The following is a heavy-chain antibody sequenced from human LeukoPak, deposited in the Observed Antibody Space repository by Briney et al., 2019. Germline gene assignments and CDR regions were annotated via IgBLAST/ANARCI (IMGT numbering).Heavy chain of an antibody. J-gene: IGHJ4*02. D-gene: IGHD5-24*01. CDR2: INPSGGST. V-gene: IGHV1-46*01. Sequence: ASVKVSCKASGYIFTDYYMHWVRQAPGQGLEWMGIINPSGGSTSYAQKFQGRVTMTRDTSTSTVYMELSSLRSEDTAVYYCARDVGDGYAEDYWGQGTLVTVSS. CDR3: ARDVGDGYAEDY. CDR1: GYIFTDYY.